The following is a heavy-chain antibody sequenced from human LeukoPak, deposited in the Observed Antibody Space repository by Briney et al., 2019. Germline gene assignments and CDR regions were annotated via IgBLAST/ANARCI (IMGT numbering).Heavy chain of an antibody. CDR1: GGSINSGSYY. Sequence: PSETLSLTCTVSGGSINSGSYYWSWIRQPAGKGLEWIGRIYTSGSTNYNPSLKSRVTISVDTSKNQFSLKLSSVTAADTAVYYCARDRSYGGSRFDTWGQGILVTVSS. V-gene: IGHV4-61*02. D-gene: IGHD1-26*01. CDR3: ARDRSYGGSRFDT. J-gene: IGHJ5*02. CDR2: IYTSGST.